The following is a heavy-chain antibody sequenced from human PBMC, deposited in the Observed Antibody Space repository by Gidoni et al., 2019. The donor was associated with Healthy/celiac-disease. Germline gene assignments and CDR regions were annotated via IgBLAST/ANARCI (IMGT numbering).Heavy chain of an antibody. CDR1: GGSISSSSYY. Sequence: VSGGSISSSSYYWGWIRQPPGKGLEWIGSIYYSGSTYYNPSLKSRVTISVDTSKNQFSLKLSSVTAADTAVYYCARLGDIDYGDYGEFDYWGQGTLVTVSS. CDR2: IYYSGST. CDR3: ARLGDIDYGDYGEFDY. V-gene: IGHV4-39*01. J-gene: IGHJ4*02. D-gene: IGHD4-17*01.